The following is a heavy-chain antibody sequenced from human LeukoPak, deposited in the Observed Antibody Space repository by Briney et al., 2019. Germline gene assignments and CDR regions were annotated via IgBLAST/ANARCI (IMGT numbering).Heavy chain of an antibody. J-gene: IGHJ4*02. CDR1: AFTISSYW. CDR3: ARDLRGAGHFDF. CDR2: IRQDGSVK. V-gene: IGHV3-7*01. D-gene: IGHD6-13*01. Sequence: GGSLRLSCEASAFTISSYWMGWVRLAPGKGLEWVANIRQDGSVKNYVDSVKGRFTISRDNAKNSLYLQMSSLRVEDTAVYYCARDLRGAGHFDFWGQGTLVTVSS.